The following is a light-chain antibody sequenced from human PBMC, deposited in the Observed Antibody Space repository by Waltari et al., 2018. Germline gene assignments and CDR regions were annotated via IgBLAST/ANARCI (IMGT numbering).Light chain of an antibody. CDR3: QQFHGLLT. J-gene: IGKJ4*01. CDR1: QDINNY. V-gene: IGKV1-33*01. CDR2: DAS. Sequence: DIQMTQSPSSLSASVGDSVTITCQASQDINNYLNWYQQKPGKAPKLLIYDASNLETGVPSRFSGSGSGTTFTFTISSLQPEDIATYYCQQFHGLLTFGGGTKVEIK.